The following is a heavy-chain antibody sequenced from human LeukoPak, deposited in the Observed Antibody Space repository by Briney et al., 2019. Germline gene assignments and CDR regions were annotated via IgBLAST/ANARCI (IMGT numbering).Heavy chain of an antibody. D-gene: IGHD3-22*01. Sequence: PSETLSLTCAVYGGSFSGYYWSWIRQPPGKGLEWIGEINHSGSTNYSPSLKSRVTISVDTSKNQFSLKLSSVTAADTAVYYCASRRYYYDSSGYRYWGQGTLVTVSS. J-gene: IGHJ4*02. V-gene: IGHV4-34*01. CDR3: ASRRYYYDSSGYRY. CDR2: INHSGST. CDR1: GGSFSGYY.